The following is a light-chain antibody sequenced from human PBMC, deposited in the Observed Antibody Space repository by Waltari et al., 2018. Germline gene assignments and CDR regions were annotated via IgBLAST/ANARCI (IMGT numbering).Light chain of an antibody. V-gene: IGKV2-28*01. CDR1: QSLLYVNGNNY. CDR3: MQALQTPSSTPSYT. CDR2: LGS. Sequence: IVMTQSPLSLSVTPGEPASISCRSSQSLLYVNGNNYLDWYLQRPGQSPQILIYLGSNRASGVPDRFSGSRSSTEFTLTISRVEAEDVGLYCCMQALQTPSSTPSYTFGQGTKLEIK. J-gene: IGKJ2*01.